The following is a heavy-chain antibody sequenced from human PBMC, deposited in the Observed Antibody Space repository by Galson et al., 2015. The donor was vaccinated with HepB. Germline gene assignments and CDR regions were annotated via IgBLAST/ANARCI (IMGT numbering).Heavy chain of an antibody. V-gene: IGHV4-34*01. Sequence: SETLSLTCAVYGGSFSGYYWSWIRQPPGKGLEWIGEINHSGSTNYNPSLKSRVTISVDTSKNQFSLKLSSVTAAATAVYYCARDCSSTSCSLRGVDYWGQGTLVTVSS. J-gene: IGHJ4*02. CDR3: ARDCSSTSCSLRGVDY. CDR2: INHSGST. CDR1: GGSFSGYY. D-gene: IGHD2-2*01.